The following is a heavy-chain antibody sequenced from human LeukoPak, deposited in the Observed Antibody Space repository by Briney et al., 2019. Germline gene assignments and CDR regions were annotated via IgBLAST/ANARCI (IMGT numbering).Heavy chain of an antibody. CDR1: GFTFSSYA. Sequence: GGSLRLSCAASGFTFSSYAMSWVRQAPGKGLEWVSTISGSGGNTYYADSMKGRFTISRDNSKNTLYLQMNSLRAEDTAVYYCAKEGSAAGTYDDAFDIWGQGTMVTVSS. D-gene: IGHD6-13*01. V-gene: IGHV3-23*01. CDR3: AKEGSAAGTYDDAFDI. CDR2: ISGSGGNT. J-gene: IGHJ3*02.